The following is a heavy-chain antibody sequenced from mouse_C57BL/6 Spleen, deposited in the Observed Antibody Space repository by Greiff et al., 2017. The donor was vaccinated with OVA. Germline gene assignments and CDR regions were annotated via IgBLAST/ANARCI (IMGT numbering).Heavy chain of an antibody. Sequence: QVQLQQPGAELVKPGASVKLSCKASGYTFTSYWMQWVKQRPGQGLEWIGEIDPSDSYTNYNQKFKGKATLTVDTSSSTAYMQLSSLTSEDSAVYYCARYGYYVLDYWGQDTTLTVSS. D-gene: IGHD2-3*01. CDR2: IDPSDSYT. CDR1: GYTFTSYW. CDR3: ARYGYYVLDY. J-gene: IGHJ2*01. V-gene: IGHV1-50*01.